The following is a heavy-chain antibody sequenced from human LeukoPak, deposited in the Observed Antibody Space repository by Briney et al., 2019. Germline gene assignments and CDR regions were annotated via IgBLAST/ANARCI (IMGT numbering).Heavy chain of an antibody. CDR2: ISYDGSNK. J-gene: IGHJ4*02. CDR1: GFTFSSYA. CDR3: ARDGAAYYDILTGYYPDDY. Sequence: GGSLRLSCAASGFTFSSYAMHCVRQAPGKGLEWVAVISYDGSNKYYADSVKGRFTISRDNSKNTLYLQMNSLRAEDTAVYYCARDGAAYYDILTGYYPDDYWGQGTLVTVSS. V-gene: IGHV3-30-3*01. D-gene: IGHD3-9*01.